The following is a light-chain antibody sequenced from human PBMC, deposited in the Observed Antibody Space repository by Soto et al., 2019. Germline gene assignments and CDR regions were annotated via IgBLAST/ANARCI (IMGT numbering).Light chain of an antibody. CDR2: EVS. V-gene: IGLV2-23*02. CDR3: CSYAGSSTFRV. Sequence: QSVLTQPASVSGSPGQSSTISCPGTSSDVGSYNLVSWYQQHPGKAPKLMIYEVSKRPSGVSNRFSGSKSGNTASLTISGLQAEDEADYYCCSYAGSSTFRVFGGGTQLTVL. CDR1: SSDVGSYNL. J-gene: IGLJ3*02.